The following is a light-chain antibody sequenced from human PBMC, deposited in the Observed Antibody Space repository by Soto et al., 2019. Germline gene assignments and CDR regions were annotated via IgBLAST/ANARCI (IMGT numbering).Light chain of an antibody. J-gene: IGKJ1*01. Sequence: EIVMTQSPATLSVSPGERATLSCRASQGVSSNLAWYQQKPGQAPRLLIYGASTRATGIPARSSGSGSGTEFTLTISSLQSEDFAVYYCQQYNNWPRTFGQGTKVDI. CDR1: QGVSSN. CDR3: QQYNNWPRT. V-gene: IGKV3-15*01. CDR2: GAS.